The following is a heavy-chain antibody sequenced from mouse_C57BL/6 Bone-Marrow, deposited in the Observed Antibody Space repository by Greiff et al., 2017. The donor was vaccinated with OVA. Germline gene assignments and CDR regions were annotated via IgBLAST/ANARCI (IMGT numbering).Heavy chain of an antibody. CDR1: GFSLTSYG. CDR2: IWSGGST. V-gene: IGHV2-5*01. CDR3: AKKGNWSYAMDY. J-gene: IGHJ4*01. Sequence: VQLQQSGPGLVQPSQSLSISCTVSGFSLTSYGVLWVRQSPGKGLEWLGVIWSGGSTAYNAAFMSRLSTTTDNSKSQVVFKMNSLQADDTAIYCCAKKGNWSYAMDYWGQGTSVTVSS. D-gene: IGHD2-1*01.